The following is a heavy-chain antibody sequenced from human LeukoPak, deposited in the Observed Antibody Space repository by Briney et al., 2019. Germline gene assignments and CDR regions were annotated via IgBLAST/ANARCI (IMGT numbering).Heavy chain of an antibody. D-gene: IGHD3-22*01. Sequence: SVKVSCKASGGTFSSYAISWVRQAPGQGLEWMGGIIPIFGTANYAQKFQGRVTITADKSTSTAYMELSSLRSEDTAVYYCARTGYYYDSSGYYLDYWGQGTLVTVSS. CDR3: ARTGYYYDSSGYYLDY. J-gene: IGHJ4*02. V-gene: IGHV1-69*06. CDR2: IIPIFGTA. CDR1: GGTFSSYA.